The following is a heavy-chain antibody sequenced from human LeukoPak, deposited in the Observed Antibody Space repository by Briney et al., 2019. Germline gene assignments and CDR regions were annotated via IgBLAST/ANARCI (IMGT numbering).Heavy chain of an antibody. V-gene: IGHV3-21*01. CDR1: GFTFSSYS. CDR3: ARDFAPIDYYGSGSYS. J-gene: IGHJ4*02. Sequence: GGSLRLSCAAAGFTFSSYSMNWVRQAPGKGLEWVSSISRSSSYIYYADSVKGRFNISRDNAKNSLYLQMNSLRAEYTAVYYCARDFAPIDYYGSGSYSWGQGTLVTVSS. D-gene: IGHD3-10*01. CDR2: ISRSSSYI.